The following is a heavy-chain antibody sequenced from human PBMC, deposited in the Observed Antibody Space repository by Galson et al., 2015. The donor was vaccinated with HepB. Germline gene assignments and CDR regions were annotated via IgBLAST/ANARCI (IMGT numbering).Heavy chain of an antibody. CDR1: GGAFSRYYA. CDR3: AKSQFLDWVGSSGKEYKYYAMDV. J-gene: IGHJ6*02. V-gene: IGHV1-69*13. D-gene: IGHD3-3*01. Sequence: SVKVSCKASGGAFSRYYAIAWVRQAPGQGLEWMGTLIPIFGTTDNAQKFQGRVAMTADESTTTAYMELSSLKSEDTAIYYCAKSQFLDWVGSSGKEYKYYAMDVWGQGTTVTVSS. CDR2: LIPIFGTT.